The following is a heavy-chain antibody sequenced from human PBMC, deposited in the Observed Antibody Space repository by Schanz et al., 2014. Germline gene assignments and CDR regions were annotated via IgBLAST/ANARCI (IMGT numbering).Heavy chain of an antibody. V-gene: IGHV3-7*01. J-gene: IGHJ5*02. Sequence: EVQSVESGGCLVQPGGSLRVSCAASGFTFRGYWMSWVRQAPGEGLVWVANIKLDGSEKYYVDSVKGRFTISRDNARNSLFLQMNSLRDEDTAVYYCASARCFTCPDYWFAPWGQGTLVTVSS. CDR3: ASARCFTCPDYWFAP. CDR1: GFTFRGYW. D-gene: IGHD3-16*01. CDR2: IKLDGSEK.